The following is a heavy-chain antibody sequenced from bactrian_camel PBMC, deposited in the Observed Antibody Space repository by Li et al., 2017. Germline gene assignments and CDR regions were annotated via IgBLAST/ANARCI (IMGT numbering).Heavy chain of an antibody. CDR2: IYSGATNT. CDR3: AAGQVKYIH. V-gene: IGHV3S7*01. Sequence: HVQLVESGGGSVQAGGSLRLSCAASGFTVSSNAMSWVRQAPGKGLEWVSSIYSGATNTYYADSVKGRFTISRDNAKNTVYLQMNSLKSEDSALYYCAAGQVKYIHWGQGTQVTVS. J-gene: IGHJ4*01. CDR1: GFTVSSNA. D-gene: IGHD1*01.